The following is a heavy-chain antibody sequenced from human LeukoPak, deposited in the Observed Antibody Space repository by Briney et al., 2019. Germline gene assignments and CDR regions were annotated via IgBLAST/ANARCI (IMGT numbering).Heavy chain of an antibody. D-gene: IGHD1-26*01. Sequence: QPGGSLRLSCAASGITFRSHAMGWVRQAPGKGLEWVSTISGSGGSTYYADSVKGRFTISRDNSKNMVYLQMNSLRVEDTAVYYCAKGVLEWDPQVVDYWGQGTLVTVSS. J-gene: IGHJ4*02. CDR3: AKGVLEWDPQVVDY. CDR2: ISGSGGST. CDR1: GITFRSHA. V-gene: IGHV3-23*01.